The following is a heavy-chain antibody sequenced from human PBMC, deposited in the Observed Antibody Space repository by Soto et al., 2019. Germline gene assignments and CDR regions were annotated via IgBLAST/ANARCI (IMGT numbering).Heavy chain of an antibody. CDR2: IYPADSDI. CDR1: VYSFIAYW. D-gene: IGHD4-17*01. J-gene: IGHJ4*02. Sequence: GESLEISCKGSVYSFIAYWIGWVRQMPGKGLELMGIIYPADSDIRYSPSFQGQVTISADKSISTAYLQWSSLKASDTAIYYCARLAVTSSTHRGFCGQRKPVTVSS. V-gene: IGHV5-51*01. CDR3: ARLAVTSSTHRGF.